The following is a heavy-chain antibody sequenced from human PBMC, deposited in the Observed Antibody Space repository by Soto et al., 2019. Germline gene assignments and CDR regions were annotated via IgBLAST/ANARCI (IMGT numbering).Heavy chain of an antibody. CDR1: GGSFSGYY. Sequence: TSETLSLTCAVYGGSFSGYYWSWIRQPPGKGLEWIGEINHSGSTNYNPSLKSRVTISVDTSKNQFSLKLSSVTAADTAVYYCARIGMLGELSSYYYYYYMDVWGKGTTVTVSS. CDR2: INHSGST. D-gene: IGHD3-16*02. V-gene: IGHV4-34*01. J-gene: IGHJ6*03. CDR3: ARIGMLGELSSYYYYYYMDV.